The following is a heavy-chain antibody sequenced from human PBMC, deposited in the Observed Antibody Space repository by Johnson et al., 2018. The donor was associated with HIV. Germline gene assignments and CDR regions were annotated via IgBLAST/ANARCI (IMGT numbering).Heavy chain of an antibody. CDR2: IRYDGSTQ. Sequence: QVQLVESGGGLVKPGGSLRLSCAASGFTFSSYAMHWVRQAPGKGLEWVAYIRYDGSTQSYADSVKGRFSISRDNSKNTLYMEINSLRAEDTAVYYCATFGGGSFHAFDIWGQGTMVTVSS. CDR3: ATFGGGSFHAFDI. CDR1: GFTFSSYA. D-gene: IGHD1-26*01. V-gene: IGHV3-30*02. J-gene: IGHJ3*02.